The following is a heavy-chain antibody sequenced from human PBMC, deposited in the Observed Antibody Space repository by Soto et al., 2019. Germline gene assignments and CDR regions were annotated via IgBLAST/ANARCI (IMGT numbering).Heavy chain of an antibody. D-gene: IGHD3-10*01. CDR3: ARDQSWRDLAWWFDP. CDR2: IDPIGVNR. CDR1: GHSITSHY. Sequence: QAQLVQSATEVKNPGASVEVSCKASGHSITSHYVHWVRQAPGQGLEWMGTIDPIGVNRAYAQRFQGRVTMTRDTSTSTVYMELSSLTSEDTAVYYCARDQSWRDLAWWFDPWGQGTLVTVSS. J-gene: IGHJ5*02. V-gene: IGHV1-46*03.